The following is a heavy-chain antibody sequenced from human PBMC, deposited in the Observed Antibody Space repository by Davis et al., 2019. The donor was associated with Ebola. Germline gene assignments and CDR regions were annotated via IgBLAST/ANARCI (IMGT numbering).Heavy chain of an antibody. CDR2: ISYDGSNQ. Sequence: GESLKISCAASGFTFSSHAMHWVRQAPGKGLEWAAVISYDGSNQYYADSVKGRFTISRDNSKSTLYLEMNSLRAEDTAVYYCAKSPVFDGGPSDYWGQGTLVTVSS. D-gene: IGHD4-23*01. J-gene: IGHJ4*02. V-gene: IGHV3-30-3*02. CDR3: AKSPVFDGGPSDY. CDR1: GFTFSSHA.